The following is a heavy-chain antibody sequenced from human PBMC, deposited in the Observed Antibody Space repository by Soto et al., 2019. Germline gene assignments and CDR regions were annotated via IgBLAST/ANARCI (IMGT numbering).Heavy chain of an antibody. Sequence: EVQLVEYGGGWVQPGRSLRLSCAASGFTFDDYAMHWVRQVPGKGLEWVSGITWNSGSIGYGDSVKGRFAISRDNAKNSLHLQMNSLSAEDTAFYYCVKDESINWYSGHFRHWRQGTMVSVSS. CDR1: GFTFDDYA. V-gene: IGHV3-9*01. J-gene: IGHJ1*01. CDR2: ITWNSGSI. CDR3: VKDESINWYSGHFRH. D-gene: IGHD6-13*01.